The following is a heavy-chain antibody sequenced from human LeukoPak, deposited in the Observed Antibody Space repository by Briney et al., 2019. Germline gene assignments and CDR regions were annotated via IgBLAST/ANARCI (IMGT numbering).Heavy chain of an antibody. D-gene: IGHD1-26*01. CDR3: ARSGFDY. Sequence: GGSLRLSCAASGFTFSTYAIHWVRQAPGKGLEWVSVIYSGGSTYYADSVKGRFTISRDNSKNTLYLQMNSLRAEDTAVYYCARSGFDYWGQGTLVTVSS. CDR1: GFTFSTYA. V-gene: IGHV3-NL1*01. J-gene: IGHJ4*02. CDR2: IYSGGST.